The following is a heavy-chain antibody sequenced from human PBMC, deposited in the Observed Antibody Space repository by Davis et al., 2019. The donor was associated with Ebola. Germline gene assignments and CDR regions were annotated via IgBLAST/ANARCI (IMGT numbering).Heavy chain of an antibody. CDR3: VKRPSDSGGNYYEGYFDH. CDR2: IINNGGGT. D-gene: IGHD3-22*01. Sequence: GESLKISCSASGFTFSNYAMHWVRQAPGKGLEYVSSIINNGGGTHYADSVRGRFTISRDNSQNTLYLQMSRLRTEDTAVYYCVKRPSDSGGNYYEGYFDHWGLGTLVIVSS. J-gene: IGHJ4*02. V-gene: IGHV3-64D*06. CDR1: GFTFSNYA.